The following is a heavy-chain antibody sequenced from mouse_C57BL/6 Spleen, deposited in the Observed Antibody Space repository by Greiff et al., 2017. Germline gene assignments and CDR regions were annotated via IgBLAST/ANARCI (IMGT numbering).Heavy chain of an antibody. Sequence: QVQLQQPGAELVRPGSSVKLSCKASGYTFTSYWMHWVKQRPIQGLEWIGNIDPSDSETHYNQKFKDKATLTVDKSSSTAYMQLSSLTSEASAVYYCARYGSSYEDYWGQGTSVTVSS. J-gene: IGHJ4*01. CDR3: ARYGSSYEDY. D-gene: IGHD1-1*01. CDR2: IDPSDSET. V-gene: IGHV1-52*01. CDR1: GYTFTSYW.